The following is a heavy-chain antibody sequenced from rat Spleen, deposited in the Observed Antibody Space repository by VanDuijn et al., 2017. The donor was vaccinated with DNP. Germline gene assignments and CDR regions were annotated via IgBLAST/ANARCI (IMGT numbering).Heavy chain of an antibody. J-gene: IGHJ4*01. D-gene: IGHD1-1*01. Sequence: EVQLVESGGGMEQPGNSLKLSCIASGFTFSNYAMAWVRQAPKRGLEWVATISTSGYSTYYRDSVKGRFTISRDNAKSTLYLQMDSLRSEDTATYYCTTLITFMSGWSQGTSVTVSS. CDR2: ISTSGYST. CDR1: GFTFSNYA. V-gene: IGHV5S23*01. CDR3: TTLITFMSG.